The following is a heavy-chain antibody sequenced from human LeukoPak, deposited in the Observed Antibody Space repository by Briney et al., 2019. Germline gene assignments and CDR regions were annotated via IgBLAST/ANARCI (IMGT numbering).Heavy chain of an antibody. CDR1: GFTFGNYW. J-gene: IGHJ4*02. CDR3: GRVSESLVNGGVSWSFDN. CDR2: IKVDGSEK. Sequence: GGSLRLSCVASGFTFGNYWMNWVRQAPGKGLEWVANIKVDGSEKNYVDSVKGRFTISRDNTKNSLYLQMNSLRAEDTAVYYCGRVSESLVNGGVSWSFDNWGQGTLVTVSS. V-gene: IGHV3-7*03. D-gene: IGHD2-15*01.